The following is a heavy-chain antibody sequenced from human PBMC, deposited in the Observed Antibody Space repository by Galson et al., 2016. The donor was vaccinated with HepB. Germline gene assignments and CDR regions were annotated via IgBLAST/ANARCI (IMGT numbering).Heavy chain of an antibody. Sequence: SLRLSCAASGFTFSDYGLTWVRQAPGKGLEWVASISGGGGSQYYADSVQGRFLISRDKSKNMLFLQMNSLKAEDTALYFCAKDNKHARASLGTTGRPYFFDFWGQGTLVIVSS. CDR3: AKDNKHARASLGTTGRPYFFDF. CDR1: GFTFSDYG. V-gene: IGHV3-23*01. CDR2: ISGGGGSQ. D-gene: IGHD1-1*01. J-gene: IGHJ4*02.